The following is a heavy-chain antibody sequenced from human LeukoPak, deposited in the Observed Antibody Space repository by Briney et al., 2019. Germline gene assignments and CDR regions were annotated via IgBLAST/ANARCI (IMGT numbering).Heavy chain of an antibody. CDR2: IRYDGSNK. D-gene: IGHD4-17*01. J-gene: IGHJ4*02. CDR3: AKDLPDYGDYDDY. V-gene: IGHV3-30*02. CDR1: GFNFDDYA. Sequence: PGRPLRLSCAASGFNFDDYAMHWVRQAPGKGLEWVAFIRYDGSNKYYADSVKGRFTISRDNSKNTLYLQMNSLRAEDTAVYYCAKDLPDYGDYDDYWGQGTLVTVSS.